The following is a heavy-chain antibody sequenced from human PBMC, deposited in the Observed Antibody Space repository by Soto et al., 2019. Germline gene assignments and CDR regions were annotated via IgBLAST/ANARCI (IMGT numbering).Heavy chain of an antibody. CDR2: FDPEDGET. Sequence: ASVKVSCKVSGYTLTELSMHWVRQAPGKGLEWMGGFDPEDGETIYAQKFQGRVTMTEDTSTDTAYMELSSLRSEDTAVYYCATCADASWNPPQHANWFDPWGQGTLVTVSS. D-gene: IGHD1-1*01. J-gene: IGHJ5*02. CDR1: GYTLTELS. CDR3: ATCADASWNPPQHANWFDP. V-gene: IGHV1-24*01.